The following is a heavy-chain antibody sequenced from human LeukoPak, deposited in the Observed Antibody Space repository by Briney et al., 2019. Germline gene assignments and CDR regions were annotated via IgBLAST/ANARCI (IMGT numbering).Heavy chain of an antibody. V-gene: IGHV3-23*01. J-gene: IGHJ4*02. Sequence: GGSLRLSCAASGFTFSSYAMSWVRQAPGNGLEWVSAISGSGGSTYYADSVKGRFTISRDNSKNTLYLQMNSLRAEDTAVYYCAKGGVIVYYFDYWGQGTLVTVSS. CDR1: GFTFSSYA. CDR3: AKGGVIVYYFDY. CDR2: ISGSGGST. D-gene: IGHD3-16*02.